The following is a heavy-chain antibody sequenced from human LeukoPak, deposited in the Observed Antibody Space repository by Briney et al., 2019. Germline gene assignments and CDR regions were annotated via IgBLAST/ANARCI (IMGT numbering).Heavy chain of an antibody. J-gene: IGHJ4*02. D-gene: IGHD3-10*01. CDR3: ASSLTRITMVRGVLRDY. CDR1: GGSFSGYY. Sequence: PSETLSLTCAVYGGSFSGYYWSWIRQPPGKGLEWIGEINHSGSTNYNPSLKSRVTISVDTSKNQFSLKLSSVTAADTAVYYGASSLTRITMVRGVLRDYWGQGTLVTVSS. V-gene: IGHV4-34*01. CDR2: INHSGST.